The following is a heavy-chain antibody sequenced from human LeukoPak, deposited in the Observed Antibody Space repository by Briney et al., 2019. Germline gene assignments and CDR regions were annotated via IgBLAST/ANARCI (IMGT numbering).Heavy chain of an antibody. D-gene: IGHD4-23*01. CDR3: ARVGLRWENYFDY. CDR2: IYSGGST. V-gene: IGHV3-66*01. J-gene: IGHJ4*02. Sequence: GGSLRLSCAASGFTVGSNYMSWVRQAPGKGLEWVSVIYSGGSTYYADSVKGRSTISRDNSKNTLYLQMNSLRAEDTAVYYCARVGLRWENYFDYWGQGTLVTVSS. CDR1: GFTVGSNY.